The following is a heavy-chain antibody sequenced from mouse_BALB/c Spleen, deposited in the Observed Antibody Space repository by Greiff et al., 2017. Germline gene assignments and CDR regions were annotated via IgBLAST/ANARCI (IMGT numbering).Heavy chain of an antibody. Sequence: EVKLVESGGGLVQPGGSLKLSCAASGFTFSSYGMSWVRQTPDKRLELVATINSNGGSTYYPDSVKGRFTISRDNAKNTLYLQMSSLKSEDTAMYYGARDEDYGSSYGYFDYWGQGTTLTVSS. CDR3: ARDEDYGSSYGYFDY. CDR2: INSNGGST. J-gene: IGHJ2*01. V-gene: IGHV5-6-3*01. CDR1: GFTFSSYG. D-gene: IGHD1-1*01.